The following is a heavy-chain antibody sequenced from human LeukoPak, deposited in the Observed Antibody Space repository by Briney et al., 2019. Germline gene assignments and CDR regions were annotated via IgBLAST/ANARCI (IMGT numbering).Heavy chain of an antibody. D-gene: IGHD1-26*01. Sequence: SQTLSLTCTVSGGSISSGSYYWSWIRQPAGKGLEWIGRIYTSGSTNYNPSLKSRVTISVDTSKNQFSLKLSSVTAADTAVYYCARISAHATNAFDIWGQGTMVTVSS. J-gene: IGHJ3*02. CDR2: IYTSGST. CDR3: ARISAHATNAFDI. V-gene: IGHV4-61*02. CDR1: GGSISSGSYY.